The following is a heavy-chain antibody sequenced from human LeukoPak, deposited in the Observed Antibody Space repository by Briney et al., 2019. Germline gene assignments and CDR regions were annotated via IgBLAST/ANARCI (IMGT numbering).Heavy chain of an antibody. CDR2: IKRKGDDGTI. CDR1: GFTFSNAW. CDR3: AAGTGRSDFDY. Sequence: GGSLRLSCAASGFTFSNAWMSWVRQAPGGGLEWVGRIKRKGDDGTIDYAAPVKGRLSISRDDSKNTLYLQMNSLKSEDTAVYYCAAGTGRSDFDYWGQGTLVTVSS. D-gene: IGHD3/OR15-3a*01. J-gene: IGHJ4*02. V-gene: IGHV3-15*01.